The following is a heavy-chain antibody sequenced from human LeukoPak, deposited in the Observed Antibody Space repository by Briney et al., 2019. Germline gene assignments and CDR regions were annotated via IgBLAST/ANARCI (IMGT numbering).Heavy chain of an antibody. D-gene: IGHD3-16*01. CDR1: GYTFTINH. V-gene: IGHV1-46*01. CDR3: AKLATSDTGETY. J-gene: IGHJ4*02. CDR2: INLSGDST. Sequence: ASVKVSCKASGYTFTINHIHWVRQAPGQGLEWMGVINLSGDSTTYAQNFQGRVTMTRDTSTSTVYMELRSLRSEDTAIYYCAKLATSDTGETYWGQGTLVTVSS.